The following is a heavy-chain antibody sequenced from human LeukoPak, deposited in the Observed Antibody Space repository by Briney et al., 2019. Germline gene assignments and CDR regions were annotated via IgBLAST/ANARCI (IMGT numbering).Heavy chain of an antibody. J-gene: IGHJ1*01. CDR1: GSTFNNYA. D-gene: IGHD3-22*01. Sequence: PGGSLRLSCAASGSTFNNYAMSWVRQAPGKGLEWVSAISGSGGTTYYADSVKGRFTFSRDNSKNTLYLQMNSLRAEDTAVYYCAKEEGYYYDSGGYYVEYFQHWGQGTLVTVSS. V-gene: IGHV3-23*01. CDR2: ISGSGGTT. CDR3: AKEEGYYYDSGGYYVEYFQH.